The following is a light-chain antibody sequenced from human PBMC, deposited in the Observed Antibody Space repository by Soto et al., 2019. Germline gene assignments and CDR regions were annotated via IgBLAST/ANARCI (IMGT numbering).Light chain of an antibody. J-gene: IGKJ1*01. V-gene: IGKV3-20*01. CDR2: GAS. CDR1: QSVISTS. CDR3: QQYGTSLWT. Sequence: EIVLTPSPGTLSLSQGERATLYCRASQSVISTSLAWYQQKPGQAPRLLIYGASTRATGIPDRFSVRGSGTDFTLTISRVEPEDFARYYCQQYGTSLWTFGQGTKVDI.